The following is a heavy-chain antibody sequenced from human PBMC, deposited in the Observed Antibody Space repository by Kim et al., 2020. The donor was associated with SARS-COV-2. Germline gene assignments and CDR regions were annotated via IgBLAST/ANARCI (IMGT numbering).Heavy chain of an antibody. J-gene: IGHJ4*02. V-gene: IGHV3-23*01. CDR1: GFTFSSYA. D-gene: IGHD4-17*01. CDR2: ISGSGGST. Sequence: GGSLRLSCAASGFTFSSYAMSWVRQAPGKGLEWVSAISGSGGSTYYADSVKGRFTISRDNSKNTLYLQMNSLRAEDTAVYYCAKDPYGDYTSLYFDYWGQGTLVTVSS. CDR3: AKDPYGDYTSLYFDY.